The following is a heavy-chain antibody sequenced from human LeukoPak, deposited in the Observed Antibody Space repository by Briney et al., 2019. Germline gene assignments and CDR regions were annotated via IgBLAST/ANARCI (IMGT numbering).Heavy chain of an antibody. CDR2: INPNSGGT. Sequence: ASVKVSCKASGYTFTGYYMHWVRQAPGQGLEWMGWINPNSGGTNYAQKFQGRVTMTRDTSISTAYMELSRLRSDDTAVYYCARDMWSRDGSGSLLRHYFDYWGQGTLVTVPS. CDR1: GYTFTGYY. CDR3: ARDMWSRDGSGSLLRHYFDY. V-gene: IGHV1-2*02. D-gene: IGHD3-10*01. J-gene: IGHJ4*02.